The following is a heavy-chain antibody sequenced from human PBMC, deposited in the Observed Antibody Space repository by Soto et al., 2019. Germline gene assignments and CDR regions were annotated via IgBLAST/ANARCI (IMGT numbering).Heavy chain of an antibody. CDR1: GFTFSSYS. CDR3: ARESGDYYYYGMDV. D-gene: IGHD7-27*01. Sequence: GSLRLSCAASGFTFSSYSMNWVRQAPGKGLEWVSSISSSSSYIYYADSVKGRFTISRDNAKNSLYLQMNSLRAEDTAVYYCARESGDYYYYGMDVWGQGTTVTVSS. CDR2: ISSSSSYI. V-gene: IGHV3-21*01. J-gene: IGHJ6*02.